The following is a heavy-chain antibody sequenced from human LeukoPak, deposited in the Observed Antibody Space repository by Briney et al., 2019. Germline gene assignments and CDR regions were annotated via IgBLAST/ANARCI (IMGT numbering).Heavy chain of an antibody. V-gene: IGHV1-69*05. J-gene: IGHJ2*01. CDR2: IIPIFGTA. CDR1: GGTFSSYA. CDR3: ARGSSCYQPKPTCWYFDL. Sequence: GASVKVSCKASGGTFSSYAISWVRQAPGQGLEWMGGIIPIFGTANYAQKFQGRVTITTDESTSTAYMELSSLRSEDTAVYYCARGSSCYQPKPTCWYFDLWGRGTLVTVSS. D-gene: IGHD2-2*01.